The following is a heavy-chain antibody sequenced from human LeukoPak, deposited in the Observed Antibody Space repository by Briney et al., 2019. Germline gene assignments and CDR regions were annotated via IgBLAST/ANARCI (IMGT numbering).Heavy chain of an antibody. Sequence: PSETLSLTCTVSADSISSTSYHWAWIRQPPGKELESIATVYYTGSAYYNPSLKSRVTISVDTSKSQFSLKLSSVTTADTALYYCARYASGSYYWFDPWGQGTLVTVSS. CDR2: VYYTGSA. J-gene: IGHJ5*02. CDR3: ARYASGSYYWFDP. D-gene: IGHD3-10*01. CDR1: ADSISSTSYH. V-gene: IGHV4-39*01.